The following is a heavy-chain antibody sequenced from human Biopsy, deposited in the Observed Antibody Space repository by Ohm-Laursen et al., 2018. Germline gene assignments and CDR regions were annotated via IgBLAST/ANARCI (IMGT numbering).Heavy chain of an antibody. CDR3: ARLNSGTYDASDL. J-gene: IGHJ3*01. CDR1: GFSFSSYG. D-gene: IGHD1-26*01. V-gene: IGHV3-74*01. Sequence: SLRLSCTAAGFSFSSYGMHWVRQGPGKGLVWVSRINIDGSTTRYADSVKGRFTISRDNAKNTLYLQMNSLGVEDSAVYYCARLNSGTYDASDLWGQGTMVIVSS. CDR2: INIDGSTT.